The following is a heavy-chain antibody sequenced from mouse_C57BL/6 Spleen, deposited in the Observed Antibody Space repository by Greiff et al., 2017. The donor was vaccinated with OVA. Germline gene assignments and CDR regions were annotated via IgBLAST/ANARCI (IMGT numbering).Heavy chain of an antibody. Sequence: EVKLMESGGGLVKPGGSLKLSCAASGFTFSDYGMHWVRQAPEKGLEWVAYISSGSSTIYYADTVKGRFTISRDNAKNTLFLQMTSLRSEDTAMYYCAGGYYGSSYWYFGVWGTGTTVTVSS. J-gene: IGHJ1*03. CDR1: GFTFSDYG. D-gene: IGHD1-1*01. V-gene: IGHV5-17*01. CDR3: AGGYYGSSYWYFGV. CDR2: ISSGSSTI.